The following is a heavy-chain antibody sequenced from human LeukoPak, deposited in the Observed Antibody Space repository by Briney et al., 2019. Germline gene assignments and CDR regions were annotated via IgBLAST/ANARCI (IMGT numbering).Heavy chain of an antibody. CDR1: GFTFSSYA. J-gene: IGHJ6*02. CDR2: ISSSGSTI. Sequence: PGGSLRLSCAASGFTFSSYAMSWVRQAPGKGLEWVSYISSSGSTIYYADSVKGRFTISRDNAKNSLYLQMNSLRAEDTAVYYCARSSGYYSPTPQYYYYGMDVWGQGTTVTVSS. CDR3: ARSSGYYSPTPQYYYYGMDV. D-gene: IGHD3-3*01. V-gene: IGHV3-48*04.